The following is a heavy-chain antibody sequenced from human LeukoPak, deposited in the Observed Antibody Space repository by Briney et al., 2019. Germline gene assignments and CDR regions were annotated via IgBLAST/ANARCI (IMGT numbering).Heavy chain of an antibody. J-gene: IGHJ2*01. CDR2: ISSSSSYT. V-gene: IGHV3-11*05. CDR3: ARAEWSNWYFDL. D-gene: IGHD3-3*01. Sequence: GGSLRLSCAASGFTFSDYYMSWIRQAPGKGLEWVSYISSSSSYTDYADSVKGRFTISRDSAKNSLYLQMNSLRAEDTAVYYCARAEWSNWYFDLWGRGTLVTVSS. CDR1: GFTFSDYY.